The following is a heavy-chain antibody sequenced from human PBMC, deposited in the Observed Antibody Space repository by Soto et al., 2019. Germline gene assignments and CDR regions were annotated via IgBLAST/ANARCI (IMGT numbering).Heavy chain of an antibody. V-gene: IGHV1-69*13. CDR1: GGTFGSYA. D-gene: IGHD3-22*01. CDR3: ARAYYYDSSAWESFDY. J-gene: IGHJ4*02. CDR2: IIPIFGTA. Sequence: GASVKVSCKASGGTFGSYAISWVRQAPGQGLEWMGGIIPIFGTANYAQKFQGRVTITADESTSTAYMELSSLRSEDTAVYYCARAYYYDSSAWESFDYWGQGTLVTVSS.